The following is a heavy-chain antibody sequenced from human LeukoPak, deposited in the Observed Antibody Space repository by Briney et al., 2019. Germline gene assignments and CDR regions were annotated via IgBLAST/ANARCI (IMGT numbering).Heavy chain of an antibody. CDR1: GFTFTSYA. V-gene: IGHV3-23*01. D-gene: IGHD3-22*01. Sequence: RPRRLSCAASGFTFTSYAMSWVRQARAKGLEGVAQVKGSGGRPYCAASVTGRFPIYRDNSQDTLYLQMNSLRAEDTALYYCAKGSSGYFVDLWGQGTLVTVSS. J-gene: IGHJ5*02. CDR2: VKGSGGRP. CDR3: AKGSSGYFVDL.